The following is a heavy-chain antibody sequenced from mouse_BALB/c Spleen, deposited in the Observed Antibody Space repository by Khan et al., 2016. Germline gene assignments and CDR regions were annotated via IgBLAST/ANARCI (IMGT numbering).Heavy chain of an antibody. J-gene: IGHJ2*01. CDR3: ASTVVADFDY. V-gene: IGHV14-3*02. D-gene: IGHD1-1*01. Sequence: VQLKESGAELVKPGASVKLSCTASGFNIKDTYMHWVKQRPEQGLEWIGRIDPANGTTKYDPKFQGKATITADTYSNTAYLQTRSLTSEVTALYYCASTVVADFDYWGQGTTLTVSS. CDR2: IDPANGTT. CDR1: GFNIKDTY.